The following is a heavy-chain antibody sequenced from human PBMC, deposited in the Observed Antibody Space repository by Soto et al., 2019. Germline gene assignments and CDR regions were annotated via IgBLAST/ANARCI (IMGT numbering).Heavy chain of an antibody. CDR2: INPATGAA. Sequence: QLHLVQSGAVVKKPGASVTVSCSASGYPVTAYYMHWVRQAPGRGLEWMGGINPATGAAKYTQTCQGRVTMTRDTSTSTVFMELSGLTSADAAVFYCARGGGVGVAGSAAFDMWGQGSLVTVSS. J-gene: IGHJ3*02. V-gene: IGHV1-2*02. CDR1: GYPVTAYY. CDR3: ARGGGVGVAGSAAFDM. D-gene: IGHD3-3*01.